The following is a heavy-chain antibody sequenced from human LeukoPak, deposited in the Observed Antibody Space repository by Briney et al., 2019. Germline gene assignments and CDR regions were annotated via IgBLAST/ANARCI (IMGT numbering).Heavy chain of an antibody. V-gene: IGHV1-69*05. Sequence: GASVKVSCKASGGTFSSYAISWVRQAPGQGLEWMGRIIPIFGTANYAQKFQGRVTITTVESTSTAYMELSSLRSEDTAVYYCAGGGLRGIDAFDIWGQGTMVTVSS. CDR3: AGGGLRGIDAFDI. CDR1: GGTFSSYA. CDR2: IIPIFGTA. J-gene: IGHJ3*02. D-gene: IGHD5/OR15-5a*01.